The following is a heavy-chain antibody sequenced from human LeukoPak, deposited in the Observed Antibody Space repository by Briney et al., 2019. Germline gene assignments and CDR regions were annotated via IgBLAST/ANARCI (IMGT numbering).Heavy chain of an antibody. CDR3: ARSPSAIYGSGSYYSFDY. V-gene: IGHV1-69*05. D-gene: IGHD3-10*01. CDR2: IIPIFGTA. Sequence: SVKLSCKASGGTFSSYAISWVRQAPGQGLEWMGGIIPIFGTANYAQKFQGRVKITTEESTSTAYMELSSLRSEDTAVYYCARSPSAIYGSGSYYSFDYWGQGTLVTVSS. J-gene: IGHJ4*02. CDR1: GGTFSSYA.